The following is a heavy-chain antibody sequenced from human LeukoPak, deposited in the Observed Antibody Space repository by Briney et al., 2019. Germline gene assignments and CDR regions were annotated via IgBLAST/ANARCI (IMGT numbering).Heavy chain of an antibody. CDR1: GFTFSSYW. J-gene: IGHJ4*02. D-gene: IGHD1-26*01. CDR2: IKQDGSEK. CDR3: ARCGRGSYDWGKY. Sequence: GGSLRLSCAASGFTFSSYWMSWVRQAPGKGLEWVANIKQDGSEKYYVDSVEGRFTISRDNAKNSLYLQMNSLRAEDTAVYYCARCGRGSYDWGKYWGQGTLVTVSS. V-gene: IGHV3-7*01.